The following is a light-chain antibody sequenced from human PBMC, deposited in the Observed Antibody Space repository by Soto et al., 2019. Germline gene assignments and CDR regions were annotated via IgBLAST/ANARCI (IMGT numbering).Light chain of an antibody. CDR1: QTIGAF. CDR2: KAS. Sequence: QMTQSPSTLSASVGERVTITCRASQTIGAFLAWYQLKPGKAPNLLISKASNLQDGVPSRFSGSGSGTEFTLTITSLQPDDFATYYCQQYHSWAFGQGTKVKIK. CDR3: QQYHSWA. J-gene: IGKJ1*01. V-gene: IGKV1-5*03.